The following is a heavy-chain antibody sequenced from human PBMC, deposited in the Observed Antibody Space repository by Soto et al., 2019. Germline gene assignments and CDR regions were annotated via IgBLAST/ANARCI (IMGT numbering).Heavy chain of an antibody. CDR3: AVLWFGESPQYNWFDP. D-gene: IGHD3-10*01. J-gene: IGHJ5*02. Sequence: PSATLSLTCTVPGGSISSYYWSWIRQPPGKGLEWIGYIYYSGSTNYNPSLKSRVTISVDTSKNQFSLKLSSVTAADTAVYYCAVLWFGESPQYNWFDPWGQGTLVTVSS. V-gene: IGHV4-59*12. CDR1: GGSISSYY. CDR2: IYYSGST.